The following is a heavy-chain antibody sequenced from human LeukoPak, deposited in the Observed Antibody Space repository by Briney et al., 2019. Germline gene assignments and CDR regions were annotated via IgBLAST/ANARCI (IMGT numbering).Heavy chain of an antibody. CDR2: IYSSESI. V-gene: IGHV4-4*07. J-gene: IGHJ4*02. CDR3: ARDFRGIAVAGDY. CDR1: GGSISSYY. D-gene: IGHD6-19*01. Sequence: SETLSLTCTVSGGSISSYYWNWIRQPAGKGLEWIGRIYSSESINYNPSLKSRVTMSVDTSKNQFSLRLSSVTAAYTAVYYCARDFRGIAVAGDYWGQGTLVTVSS.